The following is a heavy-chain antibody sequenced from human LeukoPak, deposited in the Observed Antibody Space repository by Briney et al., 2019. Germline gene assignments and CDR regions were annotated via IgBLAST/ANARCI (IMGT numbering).Heavy chain of an antibody. J-gene: IGHJ4*02. CDR1: GFIFSGYW. CDR3: VRDKGWDLDY. V-gene: IGHV3-7*01. CDR2: IKEDGSEK. Sequence: GGSLRLSCVASGFIFSGYWMNWVRQAPGKGLEWVANIKEDGSEKYYVDSVKGRFTISRDNAKKSLYLQMNSLRAEDTAVYHCVRDKGWDLDYWGQGTLVTVSS. D-gene: IGHD1-26*01.